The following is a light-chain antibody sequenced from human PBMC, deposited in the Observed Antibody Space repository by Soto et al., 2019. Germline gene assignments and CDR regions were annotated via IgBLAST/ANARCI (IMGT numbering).Light chain of an antibody. Sequence: DIQRTHITSTLTASVGDRVTITCRDSQSINTWLAWYQQKPGKAPKLLIYGASSLESGVPSRFSGSGSGTEFTLTISSLQPDDFATYYCQHYNKYWTFGQGTKV. J-gene: IGKJ1*01. CDR1: QSINTW. CDR2: GAS. CDR3: QHYNKYWT. V-gene: IGKV1-5*01.